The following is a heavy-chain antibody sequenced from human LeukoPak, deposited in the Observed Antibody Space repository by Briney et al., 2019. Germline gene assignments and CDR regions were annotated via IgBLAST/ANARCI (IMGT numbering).Heavy chain of an antibody. CDR3: ARHPLTTYGMDV. V-gene: IGHV4-39*01. CDR1: GGSISSSSYY. J-gene: IGHJ6*02. D-gene: IGHD1-14*01. CDR2: IYYSGST. Sequence: SETLSLTCPVSGGSISSSSYYWGWIRQPPGKGLEWIGRIYYSGSTYYNPSLKSRVTISVDTSKNQFSLKLSSVTAADTAVYYCARHPLTTYGMDVWGQGTTVTVSS.